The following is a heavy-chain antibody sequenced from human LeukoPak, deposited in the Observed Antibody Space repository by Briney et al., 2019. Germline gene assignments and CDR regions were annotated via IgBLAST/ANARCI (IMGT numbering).Heavy chain of an antibody. CDR2: IKQDGSEK. J-gene: IGHJ4*02. Sequence: GGSLRLSCAASGFTFSSYWMSWVRQAPGKGLEWVADIKQDGSEKYYVDSVKGRFTISRDNAKNSLYLQMNSLRAEDTAVYYCARDYDFWSGYFDYWGQGTLVTVSS. V-gene: IGHV3-7*01. D-gene: IGHD3-3*01. CDR1: GFTFSSYW. CDR3: ARDYDFWSGYFDY.